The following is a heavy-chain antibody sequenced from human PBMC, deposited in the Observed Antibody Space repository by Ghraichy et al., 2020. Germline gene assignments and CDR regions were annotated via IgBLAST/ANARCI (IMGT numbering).Heavy chain of an antibody. CDR3: ARRPGSGWYGYFDY. Sequence: SETLSLTCAVYGGPLSGYSWSWIRQPPGKGLEWIGEISHSGITNSNPSLKSRVTISIDTSQNELTLKVTSVTAADTAVYSCARRPGSGWYGYFDYWGQGSLVLVSS. J-gene: IGHJ4*02. D-gene: IGHD6-19*01. CDR2: ISHSGIT. V-gene: IGHV4-34*01. CDR1: GGPLSGYS.